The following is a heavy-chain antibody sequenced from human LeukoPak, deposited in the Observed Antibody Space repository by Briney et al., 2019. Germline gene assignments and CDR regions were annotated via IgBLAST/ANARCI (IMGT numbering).Heavy chain of an antibody. J-gene: IGHJ4*02. CDR1: GFTFSSYW. Sequence: GGSLRLSCAASGFTFSSYWVHWVRQAPGKGLVWVSRINSDGSSTSYADSVKGRFTISRDNAQNTLYLQMNSLRAEDTAVYYCARPAEYCSSASCYSGDFDYWGQGTLVTVSS. CDR3: ARPAEYCSSASCYSGDFDY. D-gene: IGHD2-2*01. CDR2: INSDGSST. V-gene: IGHV3-74*01.